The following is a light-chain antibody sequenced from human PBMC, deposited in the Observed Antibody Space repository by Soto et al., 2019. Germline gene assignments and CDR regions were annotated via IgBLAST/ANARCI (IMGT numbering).Light chain of an antibody. CDR1: SSDIGSYDY. CDR2: EVN. V-gene: IGLV2-8*01. CDR3: SSYTGSNNLGV. J-gene: IGLJ3*02. Sequence: QSALTQPPSASGSPGQSVTISCTGTSSDIGSYDYVSWYQQHPGKAPKLMLYEVNKRPSGVPDRFSGSKSGNTASLSVSGLQAEDEADYYCSSYTGSNNLGVFGGGTQLTVL.